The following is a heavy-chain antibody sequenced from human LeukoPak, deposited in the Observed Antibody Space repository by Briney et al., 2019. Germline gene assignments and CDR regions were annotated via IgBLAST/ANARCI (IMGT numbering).Heavy chain of an antibody. V-gene: IGHV3-33*06. CDR1: GFTFGSYG. Sequence: PGRSLRLSCAASGFTFGSYGMHWVRQAPGKGLEWVAVIWYDGSNKYYADSVKGRFTISRDNSKNTLYLQMNSLRAEDTAVYYCAKDQDSNYIFDYWAREPWSPSPQ. D-gene: IGHD4-11*01. CDR2: IWYDGSNK. J-gene: IGHJ4*02. CDR3: AKDQDSNYIFDY.